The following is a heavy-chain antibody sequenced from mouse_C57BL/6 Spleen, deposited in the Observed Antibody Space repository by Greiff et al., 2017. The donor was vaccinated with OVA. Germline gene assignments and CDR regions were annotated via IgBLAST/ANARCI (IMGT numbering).Heavy chain of an antibody. J-gene: IGHJ3*01. CDR3: ARDRFAY. V-gene: IGHV1-4*01. CDR2: INPSSGYT. CDR1: GYTFTSYT. Sequence: VHLVESGAELARPGASVKMSCKASGYTFTSYTMHWVKQRPGQGLEWIGYINPSSGYTKYNQKFKDKATLTADKSSSTAYMQLSSLTSEDSAVYYCARDRFAYWGQGTLVTVSA.